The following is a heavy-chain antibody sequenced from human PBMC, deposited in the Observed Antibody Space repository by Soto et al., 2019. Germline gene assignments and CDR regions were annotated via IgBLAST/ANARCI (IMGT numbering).Heavy chain of an antibody. D-gene: IGHD3-10*01. CDR1: GGTFSSYT. J-gene: IGHJ4*02. Sequence: QVQLVQSGAEVKKPGSSVKVSCKASGGTFSSYTINWVRQAPGQGLEWMGRIIPILGIANYAQKFQGRVTITADKSTSTAYMELSSLRSGDTAVYYCASHSGSYYNDYWGQGTLVTVSS. CDR2: IIPILGIA. V-gene: IGHV1-69*02. CDR3: ASHSGSYYNDY.